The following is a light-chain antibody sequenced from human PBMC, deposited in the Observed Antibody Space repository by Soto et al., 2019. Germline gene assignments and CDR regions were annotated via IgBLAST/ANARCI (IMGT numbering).Light chain of an antibody. V-gene: IGLV1-40*01. J-gene: IGLJ1*01. CDR3: QSYNSSLSGYV. CDR1: SSNIGAGYD. CDR2: GNS. Sequence: QSVLTQPPSVSGAPGQRVTISCTGSSSNIGAGYDEHWYQQLPGTAPKLLIYGNSNRPSGVPDRFSGSKSGTSASLAITGLQADDEADYYCQSYNSSLSGYVFGTGTKLTVL.